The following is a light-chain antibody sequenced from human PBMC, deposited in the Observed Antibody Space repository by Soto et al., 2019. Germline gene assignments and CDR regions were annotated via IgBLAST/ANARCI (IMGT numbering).Light chain of an antibody. CDR1: SSNIGAGSD. V-gene: IGLV1-40*01. Sequence: QSVLTQPPSGSGAPGQRGTISCTGSSSNIGAGSDVHWYHQLPGTAPKVLIYGNTNRPSGVPDRISVSKSGTSASLVISGLQAEDEADYYCQSYDSSLSAPYVFGTGTKVTVL. J-gene: IGLJ1*01. CDR3: QSYDSSLSAPYV. CDR2: GNT.